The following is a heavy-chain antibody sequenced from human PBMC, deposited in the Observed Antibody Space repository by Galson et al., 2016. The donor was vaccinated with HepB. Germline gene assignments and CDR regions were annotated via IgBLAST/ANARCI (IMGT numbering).Heavy chain of an antibody. Sequence: TLSLTCTVSGGSISSSSYYWGWVRQPPGKGLGWIGSMYYSGSTYYNSSLKSRVTISVDTSKNQFSLKVTSATAADTAVYYCARHGRDCSSASCSQLDPWGQGTLVTVSS. V-gene: IGHV4-39*01. J-gene: IGHJ5*02. CDR3: ARHGRDCSSASCSQLDP. CDR1: GGSISSSSYY. CDR2: MYYSGST. D-gene: IGHD2-2*01.